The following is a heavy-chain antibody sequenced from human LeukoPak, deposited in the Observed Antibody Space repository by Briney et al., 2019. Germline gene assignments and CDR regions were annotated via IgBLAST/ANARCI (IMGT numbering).Heavy chain of an antibody. CDR1: GGSMSRYY. Sequence: SEPLSLTCTVSGGSMSRYYWIWMRQPRGGGRVWIGYIYYSGSTNYNPSLKSRVTISVDTSKTQFSLNLSSVTAADTAVYYCARTVAGINEFDYWGQGTLVTVSS. D-gene: IGHD6-19*01. CDR2: IYYSGST. J-gene: IGHJ4*02. V-gene: IGHV4-59*01. CDR3: ARTVAGINEFDY.